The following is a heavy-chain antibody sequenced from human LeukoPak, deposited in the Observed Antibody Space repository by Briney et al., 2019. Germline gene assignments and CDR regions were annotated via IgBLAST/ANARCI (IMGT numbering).Heavy chain of an antibody. D-gene: IGHD4-17*01. CDR3: ARVAWVTTPLGAFDN. CDR2: INPSGGST. J-gene: IGHJ3*02. V-gene: IGHV1-46*01. Sequence: ASVKVSCKASGYTFTSYYMHWVRQAPGQGLEWMGIINPSGGSTSYAQKFQGRVTMTRDTSTSTVYMELSSLRSEDTAVYYCARVAWVTTPLGAFDNWGQGTMVTVSS. CDR1: GYTFTSYY.